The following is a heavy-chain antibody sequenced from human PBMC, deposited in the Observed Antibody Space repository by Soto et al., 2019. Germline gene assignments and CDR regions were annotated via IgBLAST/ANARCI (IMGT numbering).Heavy chain of an antibody. J-gene: IGHJ4*02. Sequence: QVQLVESGGGVVQPGRSLRLSCAASGFTFSSYGMHWVRQAPGKGLEWVAVISYDGSNKYYADSVKGRFTISRDNSKNTLYLQMNSLRAEDTAVYYCAKDSWIAAAGTGVGDYWGQGTLVTVSS. CDR3: AKDSWIAAAGTGVGDY. CDR2: ISYDGSNK. V-gene: IGHV3-30*18. D-gene: IGHD6-13*01. CDR1: GFTFSSYG.